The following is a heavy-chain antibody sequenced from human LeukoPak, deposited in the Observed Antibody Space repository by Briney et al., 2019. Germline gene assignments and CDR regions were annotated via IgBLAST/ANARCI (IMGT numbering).Heavy chain of an antibody. CDR3: ARHRRTVVTTLGAFDI. Sequence: PSETLSLTCTVSGGSISSSSYYWGWIRQPPGKGLEWIGSIYYSGSTYYNPSLKSRVTISVDTSKNQFSLKLSSVTAADTAVYYCARHRRTVVTTLGAFDIWGQGTMVTVSS. J-gene: IGHJ3*02. CDR1: GGSISSSSYY. D-gene: IGHD4-23*01. V-gene: IGHV4-39*01. CDR2: IYYSGST.